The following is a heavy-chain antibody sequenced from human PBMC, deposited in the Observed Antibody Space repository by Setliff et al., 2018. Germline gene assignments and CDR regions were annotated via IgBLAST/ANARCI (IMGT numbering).Heavy chain of an antibody. CDR3: ARASRFGTIKYRGDYYMDV. CDR2: INTNTGNP. Sequence: SVKVSCKASGYTFTNYAMTWMRQAPGQGLEYMGWINTNTGNPIYAQGFTGRFVFSLDTSVSTAYLQISSLKSEDTALYYCARASRFGTIKYRGDYYMDVWGKGTTVTVSS. V-gene: IGHV7-4-1*02. D-gene: IGHD3-10*01. CDR1: GYTFTNYA. J-gene: IGHJ6*03.